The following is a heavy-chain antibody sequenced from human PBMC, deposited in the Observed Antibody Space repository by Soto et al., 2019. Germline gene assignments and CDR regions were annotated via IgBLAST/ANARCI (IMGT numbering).Heavy chain of an antibody. Sequence: ASVKVSCKASGYTFTSYAMHWVRQAPGQRLEWMGWINVGNGNTKYSQKFQGRVTITTDTSASTAYMELRSLRSEDTAVYYCAREGQAPYYYYGMDVWGQGTAVTVSS. CDR1: GYTFTSYA. J-gene: IGHJ6*02. CDR2: INVGNGNT. CDR3: AREGQAPYYYYGMDV. V-gene: IGHV1-3*01.